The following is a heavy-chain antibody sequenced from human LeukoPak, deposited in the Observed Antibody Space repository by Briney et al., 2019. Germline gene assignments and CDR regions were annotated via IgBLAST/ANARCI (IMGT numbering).Heavy chain of an antibody. CDR2: IIPILGIA. CDR3: ARDRLVVVVAAWWFDP. V-gene: IGHV1-69*04. J-gene: IGHJ5*02. D-gene: IGHD2-15*01. Sequence: ASVKVSCKASGGTFSSYAISWVRQAPGQGPEWMGRIIPILGIANYAQKFQGRVTITADKSTSTAYMELSSLRSEDTAVYYCARDRLVVVVAAWWFDPWGQGTLVTVSS. CDR1: GGTFSSYA.